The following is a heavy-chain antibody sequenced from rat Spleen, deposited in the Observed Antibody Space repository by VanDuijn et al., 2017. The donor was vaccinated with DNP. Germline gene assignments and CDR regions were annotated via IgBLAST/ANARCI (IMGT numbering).Heavy chain of an antibody. CDR3: ARGDA. CDR2: ISYDGGNT. J-gene: IGHJ4*01. V-gene: IGHV5-20*01. CDR1: GFTFSDYY. Sequence: EVQLVESGGGLVQPGRSLKLSCAASGFTFSDYYMAWVRQAPTKGLEWVASISYDGGNTYYRDYVKGRFTISRDNARSSLYLQMDSLRSEDTATYYCARGDAWGQGTSVTVSS.